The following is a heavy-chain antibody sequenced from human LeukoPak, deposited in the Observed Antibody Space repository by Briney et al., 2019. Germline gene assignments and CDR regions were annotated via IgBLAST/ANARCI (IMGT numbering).Heavy chain of an antibody. J-gene: IGHJ4*02. V-gene: IGHV3-23*01. CDR3: ARDTVPLGARGENGDFFDC. CDR2: IGVNT. D-gene: IGHD3-16*01. CDR1: GFTFGHYA. Sequence: GGSLRLSCAASGFTFGHYAMSWVRQAPGKGLEWVSAIGVNTYYTDSVKGRFTISRDNAKNTLYLQMNRLSAEATALYYCARDTVPLGARGENGDFFDCCGQGTLVTVSS.